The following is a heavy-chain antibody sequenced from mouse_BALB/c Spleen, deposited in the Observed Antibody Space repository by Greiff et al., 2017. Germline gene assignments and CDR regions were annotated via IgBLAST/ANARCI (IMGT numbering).Heavy chain of an antibody. D-gene: IGHD1-1*01. CDR3: RYYGSSSYWYFDV. CDR1: GFNIKDYY. CDR2: IDPENGDT. V-gene: IGHV14-4*02. J-gene: IGHJ1*01. Sequence: EVQLQQSGAELVRSGASVKLSCTASGFNIKDYYMHWVKQRPEQGLEWIGWIDPENGDTEYAPKFQGKATMTADTSSNTAYLQLSSLTSEDTAVYYCRYYGSSSYWYFDVWGAGTTVTVSS.